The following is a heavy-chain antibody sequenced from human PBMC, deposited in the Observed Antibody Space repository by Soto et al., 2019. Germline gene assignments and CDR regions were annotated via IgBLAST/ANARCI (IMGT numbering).Heavy chain of an antibody. D-gene: IGHD5-18*01. V-gene: IGHV3-23*01. CDR1: GTTFSSHA. Sequence: PGGSLRLSCAASGTTFSSHALSWVRQAPGKGLEWVSTISGSGDTTSYADSVKGRFTISRDNSKNTLFLQMSSLRAEDTAVYYCANSLRYSDFDWGQGALVTVSS. CDR3: ANSLRYSDFD. CDR2: ISGSGDTT. J-gene: IGHJ4*02.